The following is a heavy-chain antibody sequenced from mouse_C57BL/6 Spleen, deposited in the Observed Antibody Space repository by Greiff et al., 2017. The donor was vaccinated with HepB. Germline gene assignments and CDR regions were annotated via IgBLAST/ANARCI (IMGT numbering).Heavy chain of an antibody. CDR1: GYAFSSSW. J-gene: IGHJ2*01. V-gene: IGHV1-82*01. CDR2: IYPGDGDT. D-gene: IGHD2-3*01. Sequence: VQLQESGPELVKPGASVKISCKASGYAFSSSWMNWVKQRPGKGLEWIGRIYPGDGDTNYNGKFKGKATLTADKSSSTAYMQLSSLTSEDSAVYFCARRGDDGYYFDYWGQGTTLTVSS. CDR3: ARRGDDGYYFDY.